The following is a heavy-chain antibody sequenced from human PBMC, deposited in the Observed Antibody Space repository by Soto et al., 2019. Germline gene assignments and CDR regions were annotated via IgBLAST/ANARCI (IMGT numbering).Heavy chain of an antibody. J-gene: IGHJ6*02. D-gene: IGHD2-21*02. CDR2: IYYSGST. V-gene: IGHV4-39*01. CDR1: GGSISSSSYY. Sequence: KPSETLSLTCTVSGGSISSSSYYWGWIRQPPGKGLEWIGSIYYSGSTYYNPSLKSRVTISVDTSKNQFSLKLSSVTAADTAVYYCASDRSDSSSYYYYGMDVWGQGTTVTVSS. CDR3: ASDRSDSSSYYYYGMDV.